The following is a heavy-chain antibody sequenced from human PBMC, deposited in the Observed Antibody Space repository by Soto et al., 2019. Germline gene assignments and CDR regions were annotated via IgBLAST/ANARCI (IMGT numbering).Heavy chain of an antibody. CDR1: GGSISSYY. CDR2: IYYSGST. Sequence: PSETLSLTCTVSGGSISSYYWSWIRQPPGKGLEWIGYIYYSGSTNYNPSLKSRVTISVDTSKNQFSLKLSSVTAADTAVYYCARVLTKPVVPAAYPDKTMKYYYYYMDVWGKGTTVTVS. J-gene: IGHJ6*03. CDR3: ARVLTKPVVPAAYPDKTMKYYYYYMDV. D-gene: IGHD2-2*01. V-gene: IGHV4-59*01.